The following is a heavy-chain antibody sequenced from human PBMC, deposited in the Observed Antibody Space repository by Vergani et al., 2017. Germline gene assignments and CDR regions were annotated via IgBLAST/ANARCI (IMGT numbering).Heavy chain of an antibody. J-gene: IGHJ6*03. CDR1: SHTFQTYG. V-gene: IGHV1-18*01. CDR2: IRPYTGHT. Sequence: QVQLVQSGAELKKPGASVSVSCKGSSHTFQTYGISWVRQAPGKGLEWMAWIRPYTGHTIYAQKFQDRVTMTADTSTNTAYMELRSLRSDDTAVYFCAREVTTVDGNPSNENYYIDVWGKGTTVTVSS. CDR3: AREVTTVDGNPSNENYYIDV. D-gene: IGHD4-17*01.